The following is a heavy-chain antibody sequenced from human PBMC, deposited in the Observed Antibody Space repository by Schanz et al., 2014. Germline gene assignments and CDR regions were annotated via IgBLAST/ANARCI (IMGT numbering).Heavy chain of an antibody. CDR2: ISRDGTTS. CDR3: AKNFGSGSYGSPFDY. CDR1: GFIFNDYY. Sequence: HVQLVESGGGLVKPGGSLRLSCAASGFIFNDYYMNWIRQAPGKGLEWLSYISRDGTTSYYADSVKGRFTISRDNAKNSLYLEMTSLRGEDTAVYYCAKNFGSGSYGSPFDYWGQGTLVTVSS. V-gene: IGHV3-11*01. D-gene: IGHD3-10*01. J-gene: IGHJ4*02.